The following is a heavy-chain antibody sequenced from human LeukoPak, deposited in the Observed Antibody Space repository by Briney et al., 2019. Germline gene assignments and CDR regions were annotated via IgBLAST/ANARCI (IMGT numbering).Heavy chain of an antibody. J-gene: IGHJ4*02. Sequence: SVKVSCKASGYTFTSYGISWVRQAPGQGLEWMGGIIPIFGTANYAQKFQGRVTITADESTSTAYMELSSLRSEDTAVYYCARGFKVVTAIRFDYWGQGTLVTVSS. D-gene: IGHD2-21*02. CDR1: GYTFTSYG. CDR2: IIPIFGTA. CDR3: ARGFKVVTAIRFDY. V-gene: IGHV1-69*13.